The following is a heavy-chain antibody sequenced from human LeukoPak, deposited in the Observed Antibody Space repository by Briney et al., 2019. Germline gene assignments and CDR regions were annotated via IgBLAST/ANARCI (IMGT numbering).Heavy chain of an antibody. Sequence: SETLSLSCTVSGGSISTYHWSWIRQPPGKGLQWIGYIDYSGSTKYNPSLKSRVTISVDTSKSQFSLKLSSVTAADTAVYYCARGISKWNWFDPWGQGTLVTVSS. CDR1: GGSISTYH. CDR2: IDYSGST. V-gene: IGHV4-59*08. J-gene: IGHJ5*02. CDR3: ARGISKWNWFDP. D-gene: IGHD6-13*01.